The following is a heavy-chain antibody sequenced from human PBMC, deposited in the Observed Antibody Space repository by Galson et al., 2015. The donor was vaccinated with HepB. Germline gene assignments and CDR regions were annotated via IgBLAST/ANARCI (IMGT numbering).Heavy chain of an antibody. D-gene: IGHD3-22*01. CDR2: IIPIFGTA. CDR1: GGTFSSYA. Sequence: SVKVSCKASGGTFSSYAISWVRQAPGQGLEWMGGIIPIFGTANYAQKFQGRVTITADESTSTAYMELSSLRSEDTAVYYCARVGNYYDSSGRSAVGAFDIWGQGTMVTVSS. CDR3: ARVGNYYDSSGRSAVGAFDI. J-gene: IGHJ3*02. V-gene: IGHV1-69*13.